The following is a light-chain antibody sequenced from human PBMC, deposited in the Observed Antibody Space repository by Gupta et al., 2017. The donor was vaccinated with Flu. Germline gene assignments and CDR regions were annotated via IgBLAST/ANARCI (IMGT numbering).Light chain of an antibody. V-gene: IGKV1-9*01. CDR2: TAS. CDR1: QGISSY. Sequence: SFLSASVGDRVTITCRASQGISSYLGWYQQKQEKAPKLLIYTASTWQRGVPSRFSGSGYGKEVTLTISSRQQEDFAAYYCQQHKNYPPFTFGHGTKVDI. CDR3: QQHKNYPPFT. J-gene: IGKJ3*01.